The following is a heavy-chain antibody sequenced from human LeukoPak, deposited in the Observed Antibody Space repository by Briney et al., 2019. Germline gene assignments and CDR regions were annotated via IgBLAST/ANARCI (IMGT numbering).Heavy chain of an antibody. CDR3: ARTRSSGYLTFDY. CDR1: EIPFSSYC. D-gene: IGHD3-22*01. Sequence: GSLRPPFAASEIPFSSYCMNWVRPAPGKGVEGVSYITNSGNSKSYADSVKGRFTISRDNTKNSLYLQMNGLRAEDTAVYYCARTRSSGYLTFDYWGQGILVTVSS. J-gene: IGHJ4*02. CDR2: ITNSGNSK. V-gene: IGHV3-48*01.